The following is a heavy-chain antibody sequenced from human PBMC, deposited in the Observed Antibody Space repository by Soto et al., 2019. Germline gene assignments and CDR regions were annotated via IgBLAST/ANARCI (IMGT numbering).Heavy chain of an antibody. CDR1: GFTVSSNY. D-gene: IGHD3-10*01. V-gene: IGHV3-66*01. CDR2: IYSGGST. CDR3: ARDIRARTYYYGSGSSY. Sequence: GGSLRLSCAASGFTVSSNYMSWVRQAPGKGLEWVSVIYSGGSTYYADSVKGRFTISRDNSKNTLYLQMNSLRAEDTAVYYCARDIRARTYYYGSGSSYWGQGTPVTVSS. J-gene: IGHJ4*02.